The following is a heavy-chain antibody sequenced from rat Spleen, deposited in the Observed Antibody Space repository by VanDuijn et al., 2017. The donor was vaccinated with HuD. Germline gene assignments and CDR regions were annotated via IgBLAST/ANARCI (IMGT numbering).Heavy chain of an antibody. J-gene: IGHJ4*01. CDR2: ITNARGTT. D-gene: IGHD1-12*02. V-gene: IGHV5-31*01. Sequence: EVQLVESGGGLVQPGRSLKLSCVASGFTFNNYWMTWIRQAPGKGLEWVASITNARGTTYYPDSVKGRFTISRDTAKSTLYLQMDSLRSEDTATYYCARKSYYYDGSYYYVMDAWGQGASVTVSS. CDR1: GFTFNNYW. CDR3: ARKSYYYDGSYYYVMDA.